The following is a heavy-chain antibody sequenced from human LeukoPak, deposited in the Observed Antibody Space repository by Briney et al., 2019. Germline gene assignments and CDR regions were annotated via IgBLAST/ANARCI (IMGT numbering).Heavy chain of an antibody. D-gene: IGHD5-12*01. CDR3: ATAGSGYDYDYFDY. J-gene: IGHJ4*02. CDR2: INPSGGTT. V-gene: IGHV1-46*01. CDR1: GYTFSNNK. Sequence: ASVKVSCKASGYTFSNNKIHWVRQAPGQGLEWMGIINPSGGTTSYAQKFQGRVTMTRDTSTNIAYMELSSLRSEDTAVYYCATAGSGYDYDYFDYWAREPWSPSPQ.